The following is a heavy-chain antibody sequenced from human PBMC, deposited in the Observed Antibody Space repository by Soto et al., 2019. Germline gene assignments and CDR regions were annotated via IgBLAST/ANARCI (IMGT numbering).Heavy chain of an antibody. CDR1: GGTFSSYA. CDR2: IIPIFGTA. V-gene: IGHV1-69*01. CDR3: ASSCGDSSGYYYDY. Sequence: QVQLVQSGAEVKKPGSSVKVSCKASGGTFSSYAISWVRQAPGQGLEWMGGIIPIFGTANYAQKFQGRVTITADESTRTAYMELSSLRSEDTAVYYCASSCGDSSGYYYDYWGQGTLVTVSS. D-gene: IGHD3-22*01. J-gene: IGHJ4*02.